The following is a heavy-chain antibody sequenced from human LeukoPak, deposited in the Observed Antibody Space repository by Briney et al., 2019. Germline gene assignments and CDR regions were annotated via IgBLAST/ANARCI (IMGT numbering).Heavy chain of an antibody. J-gene: IGHJ4*02. CDR1: GFTFSSYG. CDR2: IRYDGSNK. V-gene: IGHV3-30*02. CDR3: ARADWDTAMIDY. Sequence: GGSLRLSCAASGFTFSSYGMHWVRQAPGKGLEWVTFIRYDGSNKYYADSVKGRFTISRDNAKNSLYLQMNSLRAEDTAVYYCARADWDTAMIDYWGQGTLVTVSS. D-gene: IGHD5-18*01.